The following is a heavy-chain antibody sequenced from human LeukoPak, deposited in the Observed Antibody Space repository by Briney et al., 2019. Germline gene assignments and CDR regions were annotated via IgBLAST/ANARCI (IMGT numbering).Heavy chain of an antibody. J-gene: IGHJ6*03. D-gene: IGHD3-10*01. V-gene: IGHV3-48*01. CDR3: AREIRGAYYMDV. CDR2: ISSVGSTI. Sequence: GGSLRLSCAASGFTLSNYNMNWVRQAPGKGLEWASYISSVGSTIYYADSVKGRFTISRDIAKNSVYLQMNSLRAEDTAVYWCAREIRGAYYMDVWGKGTTVTVS. CDR1: GFTLSNYN.